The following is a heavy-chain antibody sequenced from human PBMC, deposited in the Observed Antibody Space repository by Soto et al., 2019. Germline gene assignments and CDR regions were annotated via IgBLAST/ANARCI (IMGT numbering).Heavy chain of an antibody. D-gene: IGHD6-13*01. CDR1: GGTFSSYS. CDR3: ARDTPRYSSSWFLDY. J-gene: IGHJ4*02. Sequence: ASVKVSCKASGGTFSSYSISWVRQAPGQGLEWMGGIIPIFGTANYAQKFQGRVTITADESTSTAYMELSSLRSEDTAVYYCARDTPRYSSSWFLDYWGQGTLVTVSS. CDR2: IIPIFGTA. V-gene: IGHV1-69*13.